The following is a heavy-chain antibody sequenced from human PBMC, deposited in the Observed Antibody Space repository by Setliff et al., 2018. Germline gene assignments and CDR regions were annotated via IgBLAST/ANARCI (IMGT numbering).Heavy chain of an antibody. CDR3: ARMSGFQYMDV. J-gene: IGHJ6*03. D-gene: IGHD3-3*01. Sequence: SETLSLTCTVSGASISSGTYYWAWIRQPPGKGLEWIGRIHYRGTTYSNASLASRLTISVDTAKNQFSLKLTSVTAADTAVYYCARMSGFQYMDVWGKGTTVTVS. CDR2: IHYRGTT. CDR1: GASISSGTYY. V-gene: IGHV4-39*01.